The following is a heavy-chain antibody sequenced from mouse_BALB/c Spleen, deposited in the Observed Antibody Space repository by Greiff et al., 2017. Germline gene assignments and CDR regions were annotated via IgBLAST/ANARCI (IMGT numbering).Heavy chain of an antibody. CDR3: ARVGYYGSRPFDY. D-gene: IGHD1-1*01. CDR2: IDPFNGGT. J-gene: IGHJ2*01. CDR1: GYSFTSYY. V-gene: IGHV1S135*01. Sequence: EVQLQQSGPELMKPGASVKISCKASGYSFTSYYMHWVKQSHRKSLEWIGYIDPFNGGTSYNQKFKGKATLTVDKSSSTAYMHHSSLTSEDSAVYYCARVGYYGSRPFDYWGQGTTLTVSS.